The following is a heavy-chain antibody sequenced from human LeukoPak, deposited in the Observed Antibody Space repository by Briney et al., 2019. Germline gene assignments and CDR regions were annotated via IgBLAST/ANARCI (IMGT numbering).Heavy chain of an antibody. CDR3: ARDLPGTKVFDY. D-gene: IGHD1-1*01. Sequence: GGSLRLSCAASGFTFSDYYMSWIRQAPGKGLEWVSYISSGSTTFYADSVKGRITISRDNAKNSLSLQMHSLRAEDTAVYYCARDLPGTKVFDYWGQGTLVTVSS. CDR2: ISSGSTT. CDR1: GFTFSDYY. V-gene: IGHV3-11*01. J-gene: IGHJ4*02.